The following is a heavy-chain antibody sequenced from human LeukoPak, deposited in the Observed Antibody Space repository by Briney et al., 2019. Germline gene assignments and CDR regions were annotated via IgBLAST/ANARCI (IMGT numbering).Heavy chain of an antibody. J-gene: IGHJ6*02. Sequence: GGSMRLSCAASGFTFSGSAVHWVRQASGKGLEWVGRIRSEAYSYATAYAASVKGRFGISRDDSKNTAYLQMNSLKTEDTAVYYCTRHLEYSSSYYYYGMDAWGQGATVTVSS. D-gene: IGHD6-6*01. CDR3: TRHLEYSSSYYYYGMDA. V-gene: IGHV3-73*01. CDR1: GFTFSGSA. CDR2: IRSEAYSYAT.